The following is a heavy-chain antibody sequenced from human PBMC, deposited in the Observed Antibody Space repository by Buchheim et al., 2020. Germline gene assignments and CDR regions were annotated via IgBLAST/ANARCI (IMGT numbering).Heavy chain of an antibody. D-gene: IGHD3-3*01. J-gene: IGHJ6*02. CDR3: AKAGRFLEWNYYYGMDV. V-gene: IGHV3-23*04. Sequence: EVQLVESGGGLVKPGGSLRLSCTGSGFMFSDYTMNWVRQAPGKGLEWVSAISGSGGSTYYADSVKGRFTISRDNSKNTLYLQMNSLRAEDTAVYYCAKAGRFLEWNYYYGMDVWGQGTT. CDR2: ISGSGGST. CDR1: GFMFSDYT.